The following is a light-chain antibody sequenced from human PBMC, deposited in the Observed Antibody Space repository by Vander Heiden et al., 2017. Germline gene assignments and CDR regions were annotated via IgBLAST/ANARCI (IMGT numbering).Light chain of an antibody. V-gene: IGKV1-39*01. CDR2: GAS. CDR3: QQTYSAPCT. J-gene: IGKJ2*02. Sequence: RMRQAPSALSASVGDRVTITCRARQSIRSYLSWYQQKPGKAPKLLIYGASTLQSGVPSRFSGSGSGTDFTLTITNLQPGDFATYYCQQTYSAPCTFGQGTKVEIK. CDR1: QSIRSY.